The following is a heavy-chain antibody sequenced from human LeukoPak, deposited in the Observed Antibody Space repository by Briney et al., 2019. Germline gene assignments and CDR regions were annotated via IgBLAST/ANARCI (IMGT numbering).Heavy chain of an antibody. Sequence: GGSLRLSCAASGFTFRSYWMHWVRQAPGKGLVWVSRINSDGSSTSYADSVKGRFTISRDNAKNTLYLQMNSLRAEDTAVYYCASPLRGSYYPTDYWGQGTLVTVSS. CDR2: INSDGSST. J-gene: IGHJ4*02. V-gene: IGHV3-74*01. D-gene: IGHD1-26*01. CDR3: ASPLRGSYYPTDY. CDR1: GFTFRSYW.